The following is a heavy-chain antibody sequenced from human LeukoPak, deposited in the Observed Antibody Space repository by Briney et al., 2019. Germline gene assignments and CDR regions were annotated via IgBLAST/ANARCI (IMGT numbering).Heavy chain of an antibody. CDR3: ARAPGWNSGSSGYSDY. V-gene: IGHV3-21*01. D-gene: IGHD3-22*01. CDR1: GFTFSSYS. CDR2: ISSRSSYI. Sequence: GGSLRLSCAASGFTFSSYSMNWVRQAPGKGLEWVSCISSRSSYIYYADSVKGRFTISRDNAKNSLYLQMNSLRAEDTAVYYCARAPGWNSGSSGYSDYWGQGTLVTVSS. J-gene: IGHJ4*02.